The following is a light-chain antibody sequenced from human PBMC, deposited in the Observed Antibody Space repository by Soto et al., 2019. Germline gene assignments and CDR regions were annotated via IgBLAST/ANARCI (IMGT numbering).Light chain of an antibody. V-gene: IGKV3D-20*02. CDR1: QSVSSSY. J-gene: IGKJ5*01. CDR3: QQSRSWPPTIT. Sequence: QSVSSSYLAWYQQTPRQATSILNYGASSRATGIPDSFSSRWSGTDFTPTSRRLEPEQFAGYYCQQSRSWPPTITFGKGTRLAN. CDR2: GAS.